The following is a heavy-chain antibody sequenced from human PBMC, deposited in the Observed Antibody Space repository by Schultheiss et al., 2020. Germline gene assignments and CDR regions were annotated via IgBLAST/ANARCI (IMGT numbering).Heavy chain of an antibody. D-gene: IGHD3-3*01. Sequence: GGSLRLSCAASGFTFSSYGMHWVRQAPGKGLEWVAVIWYDGSNKYYADSVKGRFTISRDNSKNTLYLQMNSLRAEDTAVYYCARADFWSGYPNWFDPWGQGTLVTVSS. CDR1: GFTFSSYG. J-gene: IGHJ5*02. V-gene: IGHV3-33*01. CDR3: ARADFWSGYPNWFDP. CDR2: IWYDGSNK.